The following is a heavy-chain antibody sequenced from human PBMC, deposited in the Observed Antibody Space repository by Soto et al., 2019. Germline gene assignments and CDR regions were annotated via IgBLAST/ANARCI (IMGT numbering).Heavy chain of an antibody. CDR3: ATAAPSSWGDYATFPWDY. CDR2: FDPEDGET. V-gene: IGHV1-24*01. Sequence: QVQLVQSGAEVKKPGASVKVSCKVSGYTLTELSMHWVRQSPGKGLEWMGGFDPEDGETIYAQKFQGRVTMTEDTSTDTAYMELSSLRSEDTAVYYCATAAPSSWGDYATFPWDYWGQGTLVTVSS. D-gene: IGHD4-17*01. J-gene: IGHJ4*02. CDR1: GYTLTELS.